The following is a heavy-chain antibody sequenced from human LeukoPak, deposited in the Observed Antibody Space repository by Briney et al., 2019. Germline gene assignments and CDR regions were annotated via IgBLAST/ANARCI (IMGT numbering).Heavy chain of an antibody. J-gene: IGHJ4*02. CDR1: GFTFSDYN. CDR2: ISRSGSTK. V-gene: IGHV3-11*04. CDR3: ESLDSSGWHGVFDY. D-gene: IGHD6-19*01. Sequence: GGSLRLSCAASGFTFSDYNMRWIRQAPGKGLEWVSSISRSGSTKYYADSVKGRFTISRDNAKNTLYLQMNSLRAEDTAVYYCESLDSSGWHGVFDYWGQGTLVTVSS.